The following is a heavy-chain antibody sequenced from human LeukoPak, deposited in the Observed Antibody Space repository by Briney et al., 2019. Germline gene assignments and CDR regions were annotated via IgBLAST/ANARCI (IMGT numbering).Heavy chain of an antibody. Sequence: GGSLRLSCAASGFTFSSYAMSWVRQAPGKGLEWVSAISGSGGGTFYADSVKGRFTISRDNSKNTLYLQMNSLRAEDTAVYYCAKDQYYYVNSGHPTEYWGQGTLVTVSS. J-gene: IGHJ4*02. V-gene: IGHV3-23*01. D-gene: IGHD3-22*01. CDR2: ISGSGGGT. CDR1: GFTFSSYA. CDR3: AKDQYYYVNSGHPTEY.